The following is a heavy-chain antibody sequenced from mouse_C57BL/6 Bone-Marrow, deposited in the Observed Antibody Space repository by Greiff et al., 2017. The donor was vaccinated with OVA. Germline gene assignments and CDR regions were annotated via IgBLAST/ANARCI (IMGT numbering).Heavy chain of an antibody. CDR2: IRSKSNNYAT. V-gene: IGHV10-1*01. CDR3: VRRGIYYYGSYWYFDV. CDR1: GFSFNTYA. Sequence: EVQVVESGGGLVQPKGSLKLSCAASGFSFNTYAMNWVRQAPGKGLEWVARIRSKSNNYATYYADSVKDRFTISRDDSESMLYLQMNNLKTEDTAMYYCVRRGIYYYGSYWYFDVWGTGTTVTVSS. D-gene: IGHD1-1*01. J-gene: IGHJ1*03.